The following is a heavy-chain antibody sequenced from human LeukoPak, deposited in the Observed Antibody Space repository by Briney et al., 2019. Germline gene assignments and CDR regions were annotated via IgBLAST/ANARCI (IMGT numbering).Heavy chain of an antibody. Sequence: GESLKISCEASGYNFTTYWIGWVRQMPGKGLEWMGLIYPGDSDTRYRPSFLGQVTISADRSFSTAYLQWSSLKASDTAMYFCARRSRETWYFDLWGRGTLVTVSS. CDR3: ARRSRETWYFDL. D-gene: IGHD5-24*01. J-gene: IGHJ2*01. V-gene: IGHV5-51*01. CDR1: GYNFTTYW. CDR2: IYPGDSDT.